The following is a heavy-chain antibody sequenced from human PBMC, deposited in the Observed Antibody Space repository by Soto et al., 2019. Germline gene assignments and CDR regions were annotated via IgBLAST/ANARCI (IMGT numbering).Heavy chain of an antibody. V-gene: IGHV3-33*01. D-gene: IGHD3-16*01. CDR2: IWYDGSDK. CDR1: GFAFSSFG. CDR3: AFGNLSYYFDY. J-gene: IGHJ4*02. Sequence: GGSLRLSCVASGFAFSSFGMPWVRQAPGKGLEWVAIIWYDGSDKYYGDSVKGRFTISRDNSKNTLFLQMNSLRAEDTAVYHCAFGNLSYYFDYWGQGTPVTVSS.